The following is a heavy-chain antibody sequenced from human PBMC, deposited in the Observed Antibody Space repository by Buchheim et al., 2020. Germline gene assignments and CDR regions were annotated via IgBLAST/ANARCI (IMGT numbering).Heavy chain of an antibody. J-gene: IGHJ6*02. CDR3: ARDRWPQDYYYYGMDV. Sequence: EVQLVESGGGLVQPGGSLRLSCAASGFTFSSYWMSWVRQAPGKGLEWGANIKQDGSEKYYVDSVKGRFTIYRDNAKNSLYLQMNSLRAEDTAVYYCARDRWPQDYYYYGMDVWGQGTT. CDR2: IKQDGSEK. CDR1: GFTFSSYW. D-gene: IGHD4-23*01. V-gene: IGHV3-7*01.